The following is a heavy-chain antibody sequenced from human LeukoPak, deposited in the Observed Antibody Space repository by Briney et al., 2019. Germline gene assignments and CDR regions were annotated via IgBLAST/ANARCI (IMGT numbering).Heavy chain of an antibody. J-gene: IGHJ4*02. Sequence: GGSLRLSCAASGFTFDDYGMSWVRPAPGKGLEWVSGINWNGGSTGYADSVKGRFTISRDNAKNSVYLQMNSLRAEDMALYYCARDVRRRQYCGGDCYWDYWGQGTRVTVSS. CDR1: GFTFDDYG. CDR2: INWNGGST. V-gene: IGHV3-20*04. D-gene: IGHD2-21*02. CDR3: ARDVRRRQYCGGDCYWDY.